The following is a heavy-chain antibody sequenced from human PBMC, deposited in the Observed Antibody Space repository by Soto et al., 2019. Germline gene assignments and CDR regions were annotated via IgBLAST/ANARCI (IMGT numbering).Heavy chain of an antibody. V-gene: IGHV3-74*01. Sequence: GGSLRLSCVVSGFTFSRNWMHWVRQAPGKGLVWVSRINSDGSSTSYADSVKGRFTISRDNAKNTLFLQMNSLRAEDTAVYYCLTVAATGVLHWGQGTLVTVSS. J-gene: IGHJ4*02. D-gene: IGHD4-4*01. CDR2: INSDGSST. CDR1: GFTFSRNW. CDR3: LTVAATGVLH.